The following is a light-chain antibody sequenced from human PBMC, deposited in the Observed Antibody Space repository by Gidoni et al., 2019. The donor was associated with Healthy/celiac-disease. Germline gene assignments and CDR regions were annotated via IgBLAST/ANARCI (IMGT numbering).Light chain of an antibody. CDR1: QSVLYSSNNKNY. CDR3: QQYYSTPIT. CDR2: WAS. V-gene: IGKV4-1*01. J-gene: IGKJ5*01. Sequence: IVMNHSPHSLAASLGERATINCKSSQSVLYSSNNKNYLAWYQQKPGQPPKLLIYWASTRESGVPDRFSGSGSGTDFTLTISSLQAEDVAVYYCQQYYSTPITFGQGTRLEIK.